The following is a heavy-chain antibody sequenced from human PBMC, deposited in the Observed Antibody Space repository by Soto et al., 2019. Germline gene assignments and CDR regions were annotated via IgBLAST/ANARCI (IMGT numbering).Heavy chain of an antibody. CDR1: VDTFSIYA. Sequence: TPVKVSCKASVDTFSIYAISRRSMAPGQVLEWIGGIIPIFGTANYAQKFQGRVTITADESTSTAYMELSSLRSEDTAVYYCARERTPTFTFGGVIVNPAPRNDAFDIWGQGTMVTVSS. D-gene: IGHD3-16*02. J-gene: IGHJ3*02. CDR2: IIPIFGTA. V-gene: IGHV1-69*13. CDR3: ARERTPTFTFGGVIVNPAPRNDAFDI.